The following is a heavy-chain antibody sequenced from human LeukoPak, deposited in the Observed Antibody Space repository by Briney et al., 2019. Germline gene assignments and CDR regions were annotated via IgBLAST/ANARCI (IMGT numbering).Heavy chain of an antibody. V-gene: IGHV3-33*01. CDR3: ASSAGALIDC. J-gene: IGHJ4*02. CDR2: IWFDGSNK. D-gene: IGHD6-19*01. CDR1: GFTFSNYD. Sequence: GGSLRLSCAASGFTFSNYDMHWVRQAPGKGLEWVAVIWFDGSNKFYADSVKGRFTISRDNSKNTLYLQMNSLRAEDTAVYYCASSAGALIDCWGQGTLVIVYS.